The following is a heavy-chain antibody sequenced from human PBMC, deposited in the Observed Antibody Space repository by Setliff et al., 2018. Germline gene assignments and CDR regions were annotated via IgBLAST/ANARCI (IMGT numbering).Heavy chain of an antibody. CDR3: ARDLYNSGSDY. D-gene: IGHD6-25*01. Sequence: ASVKVSCKVSGYTLTELSMHWVRQAPGKGLEWMGGFDPEDGETIYAQKFQGRVTMTRNTSISTAYMELSSLRYEDTAVYYCARDLYNSGSDYWGQGTLVTVSS. CDR2: FDPEDGET. J-gene: IGHJ4*02. CDR1: GYTLTELS. V-gene: IGHV1-24*01.